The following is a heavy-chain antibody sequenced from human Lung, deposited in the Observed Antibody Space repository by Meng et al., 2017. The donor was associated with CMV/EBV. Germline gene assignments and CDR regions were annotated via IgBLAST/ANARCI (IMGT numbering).Heavy chain of an antibody. CDR1: GLTLSDSN. Sequence: EGQLVGSGGGLAKPGGSLKLSCAAPGLTLSDSNMNWVRQAPGKGLEWVSSISSGSTSIYYADSVKGRFTISRDNAKNSLYLQMNSLRAEDTALYYCATDKGEGFDPWGQGTLVTVSS. J-gene: IGHJ5*02. D-gene: IGHD2-21*01. CDR3: ATDKGEGFDP. CDR2: ISSGSTSI. V-gene: IGHV3-21*01.